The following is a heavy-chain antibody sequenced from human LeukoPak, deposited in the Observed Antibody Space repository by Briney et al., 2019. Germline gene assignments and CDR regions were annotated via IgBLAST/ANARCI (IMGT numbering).Heavy chain of an antibody. D-gene: IGHD3-3*01. CDR3: ARSPYDFWSGYPKDYYYYMDV. J-gene: IGHJ6*03. CDR1: GFTFSSYA. CDR2: ISGSGGST. Sequence: GGSLRLSCAASGFTFSSYAMSWVRQAPGKGLEWASAISGSGGSTYYADSVKGRFTISRDNSKNTLYLQMNSLRAEDTAVYYCARSPYDFWSGYPKDYYYYMDVWGKGTTVTVSS. V-gene: IGHV3-23*01.